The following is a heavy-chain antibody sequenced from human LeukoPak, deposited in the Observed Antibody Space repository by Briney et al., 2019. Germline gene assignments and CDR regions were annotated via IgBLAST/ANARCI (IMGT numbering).Heavy chain of an antibody. CDR2: ISSSSSYI. CDR3: AKDLGYLTLYYYYGMDV. Sequence: GGSLRLSCAASGFTFSSYSMNWVRQAPGKGLEWVSSISSSSSYIYYADSVKGRFTISRDNAKNSLYLQMNSLRAEDTAVYYCAKDLGYLTLYYYYGMDVWGQGTTVTVSS. J-gene: IGHJ6*02. CDR1: GFTFSSYS. V-gene: IGHV3-21*01. D-gene: IGHD3-22*01.